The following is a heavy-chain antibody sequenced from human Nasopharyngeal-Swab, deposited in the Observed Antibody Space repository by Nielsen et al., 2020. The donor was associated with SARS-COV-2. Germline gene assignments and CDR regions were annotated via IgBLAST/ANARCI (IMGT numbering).Heavy chain of an antibody. V-gene: IGHV3-21*01. J-gene: IGHJ6*02. Sequence: GESLKISCAASGFTFRDYSMNWVRQAPGKGLEWVSSIGRYGTDIFQADSVKGRFSVFRDAANKSIYLQMRSLRAEDTAVYYCARGTVFGVANGMDVWGQGTTVTVSS. D-gene: IGHD3-3*01. CDR3: ARGTVFGVANGMDV. CDR1: GFTFRDYS. CDR2: IGRYGTDI.